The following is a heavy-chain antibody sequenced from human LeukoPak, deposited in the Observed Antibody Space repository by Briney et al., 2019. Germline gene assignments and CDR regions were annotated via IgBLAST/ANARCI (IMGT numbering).Heavy chain of an antibody. D-gene: IGHD2-15*01. V-gene: IGHV1-69*05. CDR3: ARVVHRGPLYYFDY. CDR1: GGTFSSYA. Sequence: SVKVSCKASGGTFSSYAISWVRQAPGQGLEWMGGIIPIFGTANYAQKFQGRVTITTDESTNTAYMELSSLRSEDTAVYYCARVVHRGPLYYFDYWGQGTLVTVSS. CDR2: IIPIFGTA. J-gene: IGHJ4*02.